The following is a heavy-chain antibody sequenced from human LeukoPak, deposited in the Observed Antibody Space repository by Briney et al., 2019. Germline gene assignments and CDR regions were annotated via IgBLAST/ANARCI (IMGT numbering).Heavy chain of an antibody. CDR1: GGSISSYY. Sequence: PSETLSLTCTVSGGSISSYYWSWIRQPPGKGLEWMWYIYYSGSANYNPSLKSRVTISVDTSKNQFSLKLSSVTAADTAVYYCARVKSSGYDYVWGSYRLNNWFDPWGQGTLVTVSS. D-gene: IGHD3-16*02. V-gene: IGHV4-59*01. CDR2: IYYSGSA. CDR3: ARVKSSGYDYVWGSYRLNNWFDP. J-gene: IGHJ5*02.